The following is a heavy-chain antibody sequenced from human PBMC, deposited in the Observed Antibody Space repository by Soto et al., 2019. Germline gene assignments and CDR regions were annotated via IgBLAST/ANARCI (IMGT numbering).Heavy chain of an antibody. V-gene: IGHV3-7*01. D-gene: IGHD6-19*01. CDR3: ARAPQWLTF. CDR2: MNQDGSEK. Sequence: GGSRRRSCAAAGVSVRNYWMSGVRQAPGKGLEWVANMNQDGSEKYYVDSVKGRFTISRDNAKNSLYLQMNSLRAADTAVYYCARAPQWLTFWGQGTLVTVSS. J-gene: IGHJ4*02. CDR1: GVSVRNYW.